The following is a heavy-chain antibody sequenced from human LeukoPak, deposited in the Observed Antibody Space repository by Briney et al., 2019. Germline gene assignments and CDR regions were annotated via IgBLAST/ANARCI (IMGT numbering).Heavy chain of an antibody. D-gene: IGHD5-12*01. J-gene: IGHJ4*02. CDR1: GFTFSTYE. V-gene: IGHV3-21*01. CDR3: ATLVATSYFDY. Sequence: PGGSLRLSCAASGFTFSTYEMNWVRQAPGKGLEWVSSISSSSSYIYYADSVKGRFTISRDNAKNSLYLQMNSLRAEDTAVYYCATLVATSYFDYWGQGTLVTVSS. CDR2: ISSSSSYI.